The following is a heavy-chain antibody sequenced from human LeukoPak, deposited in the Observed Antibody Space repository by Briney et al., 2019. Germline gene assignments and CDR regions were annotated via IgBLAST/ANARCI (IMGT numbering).Heavy chain of an antibody. J-gene: IGHJ4*02. Sequence: GGSLRLSCLTSGFTFSTNAMSWVRQAPGKGLEWISGISGGGASTYYADSVTGRFTISRDNSRNTLYLQMNSLRGDDTAVYYCAKDVGKWESLHFFDYWGQGTLVTVSS. CDR3: AKDVGKWESLHFFDY. CDR2: ISGGGAST. CDR1: GFTFSTNA. V-gene: IGHV3-23*01. D-gene: IGHD1-26*01.